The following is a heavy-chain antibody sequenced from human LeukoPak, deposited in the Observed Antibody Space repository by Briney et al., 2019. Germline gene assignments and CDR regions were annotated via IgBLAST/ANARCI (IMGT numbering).Heavy chain of an antibody. CDR1: GFTFSNAW. D-gene: IGHD4-23*01. J-gene: IGHJ1*01. V-gene: IGHV3-15*01. Sequence: GGSLRLSCAASGFTFSNAWMSWVRQAPGKGLEWVGRIISKAGGETTDYAAPVKGRFIISRDDSRNTVYLQMKSLKTEDTAVYYCAKPSTTVVTPGGYFQHWGQGTLVTVSS. CDR2: IISKAGGETT. CDR3: AKPSTTVVTPGGYFQH.